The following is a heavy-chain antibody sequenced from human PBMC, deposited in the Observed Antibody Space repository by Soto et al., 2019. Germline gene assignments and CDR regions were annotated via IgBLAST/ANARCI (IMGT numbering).Heavy chain of an antibody. Sequence: EVQLLESGGGLVQPGGSLRLSCAASGFTFSSYAMSWVRQAPGKGLEWVSAISGSGGSTYYADSVKGRFTISRDNSKNRLYQQMNSLRAEDTAVYYCAKVRAKHYYDSSGYYPGGYYYGMDVWGQGTTVTVSS. V-gene: IGHV3-23*01. D-gene: IGHD3-22*01. CDR3: AKVRAKHYYDSSGYYPGGYYYGMDV. CDR2: ISGSGGST. CDR1: GFTFSSYA. J-gene: IGHJ6*02.